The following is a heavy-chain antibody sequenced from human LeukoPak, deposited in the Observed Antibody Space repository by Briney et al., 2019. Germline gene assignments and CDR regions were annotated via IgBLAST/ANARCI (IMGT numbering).Heavy chain of an antibody. CDR1: GFTFSSYS. Sequence: GGSLRLSCAASGFTFSSYSMNWVRQAPGKGLEWVSSISSSSSYIYYADSVKGRFTISRDNAKNSLYLQMNSLRAEDTAVYYCAKSRGDYGGNSEDYWGQGTLVIVFS. CDR2: ISSSSSYI. CDR3: AKSRGDYGGNSEDY. D-gene: IGHD4-23*01. J-gene: IGHJ4*02. V-gene: IGHV3-21*04.